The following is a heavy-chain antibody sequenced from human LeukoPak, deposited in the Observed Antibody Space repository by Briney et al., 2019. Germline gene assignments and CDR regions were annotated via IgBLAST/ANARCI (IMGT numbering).Heavy chain of an antibody. V-gene: IGHV3-66*03. Sequence: PGGSLRLSCAASGFTVSSNYMSWVRQAPGKGLEWVSVIYSCGSTYYADSVKGRFTISRDNSKNTLYLQINSLRAEDTAVYYCARVRNGGYCSSTNYEFDYWGQGTLVTVSS. J-gene: IGHJ4*02. CDR2: IYSCGST. CDR1: GFTVSSNY. CDR3: ARVRNGGYCSSTNYEFDY. D-gene: IGHD2-2*01.